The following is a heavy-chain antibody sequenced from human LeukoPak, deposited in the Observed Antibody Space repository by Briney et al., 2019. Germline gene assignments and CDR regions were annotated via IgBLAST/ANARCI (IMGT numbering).Heavy chain of an antibody. CDR1: GYTFTSYA. J-gene: IGHJ4*02. CDR2: INTNTGNP. D-gene: IGHD3-22*01. Sequence: ASVKVSCKASGYTFTSYAMNWVRQAPGQGLEWMGWINTNTGNPTYAQGFTGRFVFSSDTSVSTTYLQISSLKAEDTAVYYCARVVRGSSGYRYYFDYWGQGTLVTVSS. V-gene: IGHV7-4-1*02. CDR3: ARVVRGSSGYRYYFDY.